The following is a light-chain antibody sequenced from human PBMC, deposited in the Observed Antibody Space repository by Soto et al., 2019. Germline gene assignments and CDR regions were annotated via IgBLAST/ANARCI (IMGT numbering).Light chain of an antibody. V-gene: IGKV1-27*01. Sequence: DIQMTQSPSSLSASVGDRVTITCRASQVISNYLAWYQQKPGKVPKLLIYAASTLQSGVPFRFSGSGSGTDFPLTISSLQPEDVATYYCQMYNSAPWTFGQGTKVEIK. CDR2: AAS. CDR3: QMYNSAPWT. CDR1: QVISNY. J-gene: IGKJ1*01.